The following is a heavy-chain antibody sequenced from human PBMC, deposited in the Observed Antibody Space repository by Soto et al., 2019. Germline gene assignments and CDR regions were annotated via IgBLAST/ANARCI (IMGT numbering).Heavy chain of an antibody. Sequence: EVQLLESGGGLVQPGGSLRLSCAASGFTFSSYTMSWVRQGPGKGLEWVSGISSSGGSTVYADSVKGRFTISRDNFKNTLYRQMNSLRAEDTAVYYCEKGWGDYWGQGTPVTVSS. CDR2: ISSSGGST. D-gene: IGHD7-27*01. CDR1: GFTFSSYT. J-gene: IGHJ4*02. V-gene: IGHV3-23*01. CDR3: EKGWGDY.